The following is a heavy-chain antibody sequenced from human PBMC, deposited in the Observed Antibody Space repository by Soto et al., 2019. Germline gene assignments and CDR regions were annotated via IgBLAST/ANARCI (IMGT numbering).Heavy chain of an antibody. CDR1: GYTFTSYG. J-gene: IGHJ3*02. V-gene: IGHV1-18*01. Sequence: ASVKVSCKASGYTFTSYGISWVRQAPGQGLEWMGWISAYNGNTNYAQKLQGRVTMTTDTSTSTAYMELGSLRSDDTAVYYCARDYLDGGSDVDAFDIWGQGTMVTVSS. CDR2: ISAYNGNT. D-gene: IGHD2-15*01. CDR3: ARDYLDGGSDVDAFDI.